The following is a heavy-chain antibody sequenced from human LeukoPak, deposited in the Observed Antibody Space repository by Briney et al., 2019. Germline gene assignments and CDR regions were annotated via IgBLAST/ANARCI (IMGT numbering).Heavy chain of an antibody. CDR1: GYTFTGYY. Sequence: ASVKVSCKASGYTFTGYYMHWVRQAPGQGLEWMGWINPNSGGTNYAQKFQGRVTMTRDTSISTAYMELSRLRSDDTAVYYCARSGAGWFGELLGDYWGQGTLVTVSS. CDR3: ARSGAGWFGELLGDY. J-gene: IGHJ4*02. D-gene: IGHD3-10*01. CDR2: INPNSGGT. V-gene: IGHV1-2*02.